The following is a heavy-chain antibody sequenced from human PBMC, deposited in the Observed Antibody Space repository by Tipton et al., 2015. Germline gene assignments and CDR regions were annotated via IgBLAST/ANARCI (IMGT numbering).Heavy chain of an antibody. V-gene: IGHV3-53*01. CDR2: IYGGGST. CDR3: ARGIWAYYYAMDV. J-gene: IGHJ6*02. Sequence: GSLRLSCAASGFNVKNYYMTWVRQAPGKGLEWVSIIYGGGSTYYADTVKGRFTIFRDNFKNTLSLEMNSLRADDTAVYYCARGIWAYYYAMDVWGQGTTVTVSS. CDR1: GFNVKNYY. D-gene: IGHD3-16*01.